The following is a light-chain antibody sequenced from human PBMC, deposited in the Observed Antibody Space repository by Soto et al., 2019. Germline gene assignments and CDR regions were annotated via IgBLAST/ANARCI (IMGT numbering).Light chain of an antibody. V-gene: IGKV2-29*01. CDR1: QSLLHSDGKTY. J-gene: IGKJ4*01. Sequence: EIVMTQTPLSLSVTRGQRASISCKSSQSLLHSDGKTYFYWYLQKPGQPPQLLIYDASSRATGIPDRFSGGESGTDFILTLSRLEPEDFAVYYCQQFSSYQLTFGGGTKVDIK. CDR3: QQFSSYQLT. CDR2: DAS.